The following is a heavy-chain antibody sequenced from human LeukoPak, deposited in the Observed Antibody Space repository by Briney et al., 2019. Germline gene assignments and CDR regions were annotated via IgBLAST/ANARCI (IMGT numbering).Heavy chain of an antibody. CDR1: GFTFSSYA. CDR3: AKGYSDILTGYYSPFDY. D-gene: IGHD3-9*01. Sequence: GGSLRLSCAASGFTFSSYAMSWVRQAPGKGLEWVSAISGSGGSTYYADSVKGRFTISRDNSKNTLYLQMNSLRAEDTAVYYCAKGYSDILTGYYSPFDYWGQGTLVTVSS. CDR2: ISGSGGST. V-gene: IGHV3-23*01. J-gene: IGHJ4*02.